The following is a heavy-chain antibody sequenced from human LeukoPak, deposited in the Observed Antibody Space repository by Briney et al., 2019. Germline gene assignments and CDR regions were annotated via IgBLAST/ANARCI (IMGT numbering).Heavy chain of an antibody. D-gene: IGHD3-3*01. CDR3: ATGFWSGYIDY. J-gene: IGHJ4*02. Sequence: AGGSLRLSCAASGFTVGSNYMSWVRQAPGKGLEWVSVIYSGGSTYYADSVKGRFTISRDNSKNTLYLQMNSLGAEDTAVYYCATGFWSGYIDYWGQGTLVTVSS. V-gene: IGHV3-66*01. CDR1: GFTVGSNY. CDR2: IYSGGST.